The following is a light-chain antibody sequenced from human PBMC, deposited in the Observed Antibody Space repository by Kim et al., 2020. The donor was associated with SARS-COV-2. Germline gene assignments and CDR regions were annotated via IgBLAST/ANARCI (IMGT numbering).Light chain of an antibody. V-gene: IGKV3-11*01. CDR2: DAS. CDR3: QQRSKWPLT. J-gene: IGKJ4*01. CDR1: QSVSKS. Sequence: LSPGERATLSCRASQSVSKSLGWYQQKTGQAPRLLNYDASNRATGIPARFSGSGSGTDFTLTISSLEPEDFAVYYCQQRSKWPLTFGGGTKVDIK.